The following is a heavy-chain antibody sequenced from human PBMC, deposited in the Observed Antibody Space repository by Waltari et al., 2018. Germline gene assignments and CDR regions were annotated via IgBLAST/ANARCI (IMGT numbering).Heavy chain of an antibody. CDR2: ISNSGSTV. CDR1: GFTFSNYE. V-gene: IGHV3-48*03. CDR3: ARPSTEYYYYYYYMDV. Sequence: EVQVVESGGGLVQPGGSLRLSCAASGFTFSNYEMNWVRQDPGKGLEWVSYISNSGSTVYYADSVKGRFTISRDNAKNSLYLEMNSLRAEDTAVYYCARPSTEYYYYYYYMDVWGKGTTVTVS. J-gene: IGHJ6*03.